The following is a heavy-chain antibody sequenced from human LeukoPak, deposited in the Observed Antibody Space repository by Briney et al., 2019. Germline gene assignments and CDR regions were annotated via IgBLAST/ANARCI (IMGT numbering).Heavy chain of an antibody. D-gene: IGHD2-2*01. CDR2: ISAYNCNT. Sequence: ASVKVSCKASGYTFTSYGISWVRQAPGQGLEWMGWISAYNCNTNYAQKLQGRVTMTTDTSTSTAYMELRSLRSDDTAVYYCAREPLGYCSSTSCSHIGELGFDPWGQGTLVTVSS. CDR3: AREPLGYCSSTSCSHIGELGFDP. CDR1: GYTFTSYG. V-gene: IGHV1-18*01. J-gene: IGHJ5*02.